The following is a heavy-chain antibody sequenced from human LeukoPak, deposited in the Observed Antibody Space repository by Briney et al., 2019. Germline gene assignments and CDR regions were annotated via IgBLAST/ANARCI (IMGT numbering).Heavy chain of an antibody. CDR3: ARDSPGRYCSSTSCYSYYGMDV. CDR1: GYTFTSYY. J-gene: IGHJ6*04. Sequence: SVKVSCKASGYTFTSYYMHWVRQAPGQGLEWMGIINPSGGSTSYAQKFQGRVTMTRDTSTSTVYMELSSLRSEDTAVYYCARDSPGRYCSSTSCYSYYGMDVWGKGTTVTVSS. V-gene: IGHV1-46*01. CDR2: INPSGGST. D-gene: IGHD2-2*02.